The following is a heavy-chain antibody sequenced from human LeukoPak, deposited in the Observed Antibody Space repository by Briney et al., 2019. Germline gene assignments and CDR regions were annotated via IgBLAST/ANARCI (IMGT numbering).Heavy chain of an antibody. Sequence: SETPSLTCAVYGGSFSGYYWSWIRQPPGKGLEWIGEINHSGSTNYNPSLKSRVTISVDTSKNQFSLKLSSVTAADTAVYYCARAGYDFWSGYRGPDYFDLWGQGTLVTVSS. V-gene: IGHV4-34*01. CDR1: GGSFSGYY. CDR2: INHSGST. J-gene: IGHJ4*02. CDR3: ARAGYDFWSGYRGPDYFDL. D-gene: IGHD3-3*01.